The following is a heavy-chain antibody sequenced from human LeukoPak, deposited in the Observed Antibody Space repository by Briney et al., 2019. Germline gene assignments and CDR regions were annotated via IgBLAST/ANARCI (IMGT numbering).Heavy chain of an antibody. D-gene: IGHD6-19*01. V-gene: IGHV4-38-2*01. CDR2: IYHSGST. Sequence: PSETLSLTCAVSGYSISSGYYWGWIRQPPGKGLEWIGSIYHSGSTYYNPSLKSRVTISVDTSKNRFSLKLSSVTAADTAVYYCARATTSSSGWSLQSYYFDYWGQGTLVTVSS. CDR3: ARATTSSSGWSLQSYYFDY. J-gene: IGHJ4*02. CDR1: GYSISSGYY.